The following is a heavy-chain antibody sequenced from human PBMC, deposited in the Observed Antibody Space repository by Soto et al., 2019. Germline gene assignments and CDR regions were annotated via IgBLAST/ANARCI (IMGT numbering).Heavy chain of an antibody. CDR2: IIPIFGTA. CDR3: ASLLRGYSGTGDY. J-gene: IGHJ4*02. V-gene: IGHV1-69*12. Sequence: QVQLVQSGAEVKKPESSVKVSCKASGGTFSSSAISWVRQAPGQGLEWMGGIIPIFGTANYAQKFQGRVTITAGESTSTAYMELSSLRSEDTAVYYCASLLRGYSGTGDYWGQGTLVTVSS. D-gene: IGHD5-12*01. CDR1: GGTFSSSA.